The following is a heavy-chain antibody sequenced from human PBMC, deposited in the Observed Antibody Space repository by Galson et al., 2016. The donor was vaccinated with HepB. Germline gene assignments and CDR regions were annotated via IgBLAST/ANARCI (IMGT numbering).Heavy chain of an antibody. J-gene: IGHJ4*02. CDR2: TSASGDRT. Sequence: SLRLSCAASGFTFSSSVMSWVRQAPGKGLEWVSSTSASGDRTFYADSVKGRFTISRETSRDTLYLHMTSLRAEDTAEYYFAKKSRPRGGRFAPFLAGMKDTGYFAYWGQGTLVTVSS. V-gene: IGHV3-23*01. CDR3: AKKSRPRGGRFAPFLAGMKDTGYFAY. CDR1: GFTFSSSV. D-gene: IGHD3-3*01.